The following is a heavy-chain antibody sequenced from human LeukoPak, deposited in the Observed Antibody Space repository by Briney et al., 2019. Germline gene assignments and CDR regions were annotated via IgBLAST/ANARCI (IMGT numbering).Heavy chain of an antibody. CDR1: GYSFTSYW. V-gene: IGHV5-51*01. CDR2: IYPGDSDT. Sequence: GESLKISCKGSGYSFTSYWIGWVRQMPGKGLEWMGIIYPGDSDTRYSPSFQGQVTISADKSITTAYLQWSSLKASDTAVYYCAKVPAAIIAVSFDYWGQGTLVTVSS. D-gene: IGHD2-2*01. CDR3: AKVPAAIIAVSFDY. J-gene: IGHJ4*02.